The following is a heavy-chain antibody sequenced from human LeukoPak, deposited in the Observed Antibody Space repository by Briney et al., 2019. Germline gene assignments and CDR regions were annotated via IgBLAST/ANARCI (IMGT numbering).Heavy chain of an antibody. CDR3: ARAFGARDFDY. Sequence: ASVKVSCTASGYTFTAYYMHWVRQAPGQGLEWMGWINPNSGGANYAQKFQGRVTMTRDTSISTAYMELSRLRSDDTAVYYCARAFGARDFDYWGQGTLVTVSS. CDR2: INPNSGGA. CDR1: GYTFTAYY. J-gene: IGHJ4*02. D-gene: IGHD1-26*01. V-gene: IGHV1-2*02.